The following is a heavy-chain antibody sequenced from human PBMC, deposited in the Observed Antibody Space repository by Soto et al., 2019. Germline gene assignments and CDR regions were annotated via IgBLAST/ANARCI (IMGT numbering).Heavy chain of an antibody. V-gene: IGHV1-69*13. CDR2: IIPIFGTA. D-gene: IGHD2-2*01. CDR1: GGTFSSYA. J-gene: IGHJ4*02. CDR3: VVVPAAKYYFDY. Sequence: SVKVSCKASGGTFSSYAISWVRQAPGQGLEWMGGIIPIFGTANYAQKFQGRVTITADESTSTAYMELSSLRSEDTAVYYCVVVPAAKYYFDYWGQGTLVTVSS.